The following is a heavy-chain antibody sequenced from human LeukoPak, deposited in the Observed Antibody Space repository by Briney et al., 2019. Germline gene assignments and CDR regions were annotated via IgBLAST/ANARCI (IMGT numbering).Heavy chain of an antibody. D-gene: IGHD2-15*01. V-gene: IGHV3-74*01. CDR2: INPDGKNT. CDR1: GFTFSDYW. Sequence: GGSLRLSCAASGFTFSDYWMHWVRQAAGKGLVWVSRINPDGKNTDYADSVKGRFTISRDNAKNTLYLQMNSLRAEDTAVYYCARVRGSCFDYWGQGTLVTVSS. J-gene: IGHJ4*02. CDR3: ARVRGSCFDY.